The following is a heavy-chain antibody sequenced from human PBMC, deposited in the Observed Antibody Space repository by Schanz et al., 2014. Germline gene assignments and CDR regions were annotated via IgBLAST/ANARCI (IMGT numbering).Heavy chain of an antibody. CDR3: ARDRLSFVRGPRGVV. J-gene: IGHJ4*01. CDR2: ISGYNGDT. Sequence: QVQLVQSGVEVKRPGASVRVSCKASGYSFTDYAIHWVRQAPGQGLEWMGWISGYNGDTNYAPKFQDRVTMTTDTSTGIASLEQTNLKSDDTAVYYCARDRLSFVRGPRGVVRGHGAQVSVSS. D-gene: IGHD3-10*01. V-gene: IGHV1-18*01. CDR1: GYSFTDYA.